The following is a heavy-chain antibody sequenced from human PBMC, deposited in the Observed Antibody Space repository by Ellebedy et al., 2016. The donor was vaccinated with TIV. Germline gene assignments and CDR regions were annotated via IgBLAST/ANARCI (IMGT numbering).Heavy chain of an antibody. J-gene: IGHJ6*02. V-gene: IGHV3-7*03. CDR2: INQDGSRI. CDR1: GFTFNSYW. Sequence: GGSLRLSCAASGFTFNSYWMSWVCQAPGKGLEWVANINQDGSRIYYVDSVKGRFTISRDNAKNSVYLRMNTLCVEDTAVYHCVRDGAYGDYSPGYYGMDVWGQGTTVTVSS. D-gene: IGHD3-22*01. CDR3: VRDGAYGDYSPGYYGMDV.